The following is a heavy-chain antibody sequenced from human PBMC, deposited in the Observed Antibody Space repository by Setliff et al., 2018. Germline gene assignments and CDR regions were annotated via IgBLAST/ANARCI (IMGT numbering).Heavy chain of an antibody. Sequence: PSETLSLTCIVSGGYIGGTSYYWGWIRQPPGKGLEWIGSIHFRGTTYYNPSLNSQVTISVDTSKNQFSLNLNSVTAADTAVYYCGRVGVTSGWAYWGLGTLVTVSS. CDR2: IHFRGTT. V-gene: IGHV4-39*01. D-gene: IGHD6-19*01. J-gene: IGHJ4*02. CDR1: GGYIGGTSYY. CDR3: GRVGVTSGWAY.